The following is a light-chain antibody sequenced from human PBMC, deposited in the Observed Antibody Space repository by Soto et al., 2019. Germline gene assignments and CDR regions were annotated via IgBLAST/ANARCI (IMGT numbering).Light chain of an antibody. V-gene: IGLV1-40*01. Sequence: QSVLTQSPSLSGTPGQGVTISCSGGTSNIGTYTVNWYQQLPGAAPKLVIFGNRNRPSGVPERFSGSKSGTSASLAITGLQAEDEADYYCQAYDYSLTASVFGGGTKLTVL. CDR3: QAYDYSLTASV. CDR1: TSNIGTYT. CDR2: GNR. J-gene: IGLJ3*02.